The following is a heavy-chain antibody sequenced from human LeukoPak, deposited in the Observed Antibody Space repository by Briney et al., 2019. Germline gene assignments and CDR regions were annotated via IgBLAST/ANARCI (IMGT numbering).Heavy chain of an antibody. Sequence: GGSLRLSCAASGFTFSTYAMHWVRQAPGKGLEYVSTISNNGGSTFYANSVKDRFTISRDNSKNTLYLQMGSLRTEDMAVYCCARDPRRSSGWGDFDYWGQGTLVTVSS. D-gene: IGHD6-19*01. CDR1: GFTFSTYA. V-gene: IGHV3-64*01. J-gene: IGHJ4*02. CDR2: ISNNGGST. CDR3: ARDPRRSSGWGDFDY.